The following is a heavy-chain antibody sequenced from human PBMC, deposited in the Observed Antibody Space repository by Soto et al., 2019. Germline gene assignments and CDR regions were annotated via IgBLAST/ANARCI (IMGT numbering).Heavy chain of an antibody. J-gene: IGHJ5*02. V-gene: IGHV4-30-4*01. CDR1: GDSMGSGDYY. CDR2: IYYIGTT. Sequence: QVQLQESGPGLVKPSQTLSLTCTVSGDSMGSGDYYWSWIRQPPGKGLEWIGYIYYIGTTSYNPSLDSRVNISIDTSKNHFSLRLTSVTAADTAVYYCSRGSTYYGFLTWGQGTLVTVSS. CDR3: SRGSTYYGFLT. D-gene: IGHD3-10*01.